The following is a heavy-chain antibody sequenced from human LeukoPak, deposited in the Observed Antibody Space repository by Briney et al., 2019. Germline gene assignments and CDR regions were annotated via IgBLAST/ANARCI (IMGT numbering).Heavy chain of an antibody. D-gene: IGHD6-6*01. Sequence: KPSQTLSLTCAVYGGSFSGYYWSWLRQPPGKGLEWIGEINHSGRTNYNPSLKSRVTISVDTSKNQFSLKLSSVTAADTAVYYCASVSIAETDGRYYFDYWGQGTLVTVS. CDR1: GGSFSGYY. CDR2: INHSGRT. V-gene: IGHV4-34*01. CDR3: ASVSIAETDGRYYFDY. J-gene: IGHJ4*02.